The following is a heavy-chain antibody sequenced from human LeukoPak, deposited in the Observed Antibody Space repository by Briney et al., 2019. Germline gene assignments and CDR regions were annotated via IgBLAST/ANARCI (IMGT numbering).Heavy chain of an antibody. D-gene: IGHD1-26*01. CDR2: IRSNGLDT. CDR1: GFIFSGYA. CDR3: ASDPPWENDAFDI. V-gene: IGHV3-23*01. Sequence: GGSLRLSCAASGFIFSGYAMTWARQAPGKGLEWVAGIRSNGLDTHYADSVKGRFAISRDNSQNTLYLQMNSLRADDTAVYFCASDPPWENDAFDIWGQGTMVTVSS. J-gene: IGHJ3*02.